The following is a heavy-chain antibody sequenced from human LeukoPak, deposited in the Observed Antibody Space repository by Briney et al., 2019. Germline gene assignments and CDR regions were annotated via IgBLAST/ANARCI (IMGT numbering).Heavy chain of an antibody. CDR2: IYTSGST. V-gene: IGHV4-4*07. D-gene: IGHD6-13*01. Sequence: SQTLSLTCTVSGGSISSYYWSWIRQPAGKGLEWIGRIYTSGSTNYNPSLKSRVTMSVDTSKNQFSLKLSSVTAADTAVYYCARADPRYSRSDAFDIWGQGTMDTVSS. CDR1: GGSISSYY. CDR3: ARADPRYSRSDAFDI. J-gene: IGHJ3*02.